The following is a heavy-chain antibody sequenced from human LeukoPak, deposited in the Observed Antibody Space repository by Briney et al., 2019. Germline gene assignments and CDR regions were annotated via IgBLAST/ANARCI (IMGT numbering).Heavy chain of an antibody. Sequence: PGGSLRLSCAASGFTVSSNYMSWVRQAPGKGLEWVSVIYSGGSTYYADSVKGRFTISRDNSKNTLYLQMNSLRAEDTAVYYCAKVRRSTNPYSSSLNANYYYYYMDVWGKGTTVTVSS. CDR3: AKVRRSTNPYSSSLNANYYYYYMDV. CDR2: IYSGGST. CDR1: GFTVSSNY. D-gene: IGHD6-6*01. V-gene: IGHV3-53*01. J-gene: IGHJ6*03.